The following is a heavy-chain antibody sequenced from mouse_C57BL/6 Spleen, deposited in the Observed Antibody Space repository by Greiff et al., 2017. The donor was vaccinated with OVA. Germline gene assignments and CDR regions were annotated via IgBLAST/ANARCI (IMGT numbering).Heavy chain of an antibody. CDR1: GYAFSSYW. J-gene: IGHJ3*01. D-gene: IGHD2-10*02. CDR2: IYPGDGDT. CDR3: ARSGYGIPWFAY. V-gene: IGHV1-80*01. Sequence: QVQLQQSGAELVKPGASVKISCKASGYAFSSYWMNWVKQRPGKGLEWIGQIYPGDGDTNYNGKFKGKATLTADKSSSTAYMQLSSLTSEDSAVYFCARSGYGIPWFAYWGQGTLVTVSA.